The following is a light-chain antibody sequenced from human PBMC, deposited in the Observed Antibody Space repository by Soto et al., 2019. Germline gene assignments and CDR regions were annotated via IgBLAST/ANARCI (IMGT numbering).Light chain of an antibody. CDR2: TTN. CDR3: LLSYDDTWV. V-gene: IGLV7-43*01. CDR1: TGSVTSCSY. J-gene: IGLJ3*02. Sequence: QTVVTQEPSLTVSPGGTVTLTCAPSTGSVTSCSYANWFQQKVGQAPRSLIYTTNNKHSWTPARFSGSLLGGKAALTLSGAQPEDEAEYYCLLSYDDTWVFGGGTKLTVL.